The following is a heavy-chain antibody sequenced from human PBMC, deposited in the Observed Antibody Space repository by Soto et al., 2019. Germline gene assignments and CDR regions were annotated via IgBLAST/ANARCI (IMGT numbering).Heavy chain of an antibody. J-gene: IGHJ3*02. V-gene: IGHV3-7*03. Sequence: EVQLVESGGGLVQPGGSLRLSCAASGFTFSTYWMSWVHQAPGKGLEWVAKIKHDGSEKFYVNSVEGRFTISRDSTKNSLYLQMNSLRAADTAVYYCARDGTDDAFDIWGQGTMVTVSS. CDR2: IKHDGSEK. CDR1: GFTFSTYW. CDR3: ARDGTDDAFDI.